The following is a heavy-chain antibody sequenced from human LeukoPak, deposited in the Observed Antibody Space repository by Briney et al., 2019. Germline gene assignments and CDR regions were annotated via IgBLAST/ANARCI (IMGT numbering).Heavy chain of an antibody. J-gene: IGHJ4*02. CDR2: LYYSGST. CDR1: GGSFSTNSNY. CDR3: ARCSAIQLWFYY. Sequence: SETLSLTCTVSGGSFSTNSNYWGWIRQPPGKGLEWIGRLYYSGSTYYNPSLKSRVTISVDTSKNQFSLKLSSVTAADTAVYYCARCSAIQLWFYYWGQGTLVTVSS. D-gene: IGHD5-18*01. V-gene: IGHV4-39*01.